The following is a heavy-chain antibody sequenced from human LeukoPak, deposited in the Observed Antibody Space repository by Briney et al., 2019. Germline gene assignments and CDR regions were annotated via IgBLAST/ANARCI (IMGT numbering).Heavy chain of an antibody. V-gene: IGHV3-7*01. Sequence: GGSLRLSCADSQFTFNGSWMNWVRQAPGKGLEWVANMDPTGSQKRYVDSVRGRLTISKDNPGASLYLDMHSLRAEDTAIYYCAIWTSGNYWGQGTLVTVSS. CDR2: MDPTGSQK. CDR3: AIWTSGNY. CDR1: QFTFNGSW. D-gene: IGHD1-1*01. J-gene: IGHJ4*02.